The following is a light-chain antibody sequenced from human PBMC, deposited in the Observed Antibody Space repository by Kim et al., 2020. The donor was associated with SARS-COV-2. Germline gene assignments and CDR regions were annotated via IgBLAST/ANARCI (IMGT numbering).Light chain of an antibody. J-gene: IGLJ3*02. CDR3: QVWDNDNDQWV. CDR2: SDT. V-gene: IGLV3-21*04. Sequence: SYELTQPPSVSLSPGNTATLTCGGDDIGSRSVHWYQQKPPQAPVLVIFSDTDRPSGIAERFSGSNSGNTATLTISRVELGDEADYYCQVWDNDNDQWVFGGGTQLTVL. CDR1: DIGSRS.